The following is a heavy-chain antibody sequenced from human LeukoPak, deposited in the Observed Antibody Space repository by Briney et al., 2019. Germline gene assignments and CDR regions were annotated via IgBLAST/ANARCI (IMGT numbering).Heavy chain of an antibody. CDR3: AREYGRWQQSGGYYFDY. CDR1: GGSFSGYY. D-gene: IGHD3-10*01. J-gene: IGHJ4*02. Sequence: SGTLSLTCAVYGGSFSGYYWSWVRQPPGEGLQWIGEIYHSGSTSYNPTLKSRVTISVDTSKSQFSLKLHSVTAADTAVYYCAREYGRWQQSGGYYFDYWGQETLVTVSS. CDR2: IYHSGST. V-gene: IGHV4-34*01.